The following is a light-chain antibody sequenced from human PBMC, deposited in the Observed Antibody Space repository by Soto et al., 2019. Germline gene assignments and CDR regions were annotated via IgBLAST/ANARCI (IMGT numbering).Light chain of an antibody. CDR1: QTFNNY. V-gene: IGKV1-39*01. CDR3: QKYYSYPS. CDR2: AAT. J-gene: IGKJ4*01. Sequence: DIQMPQSPSSLSAFVGDTVSITCRAGQTFNNYLNWYQHKPGKVPKLLIYAATALQSGVPSRFSASASGTDFTLTIINVQPEDFATYYCQKYYSYPSFGGGTKVDTK.